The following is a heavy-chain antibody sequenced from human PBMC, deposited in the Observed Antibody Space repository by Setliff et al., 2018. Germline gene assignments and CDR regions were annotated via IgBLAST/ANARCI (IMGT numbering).Heavy chain of an antibody. CDR3: ARQTHTYGGFDY. Sequence: SETLSLTCTVSGGSISSRNYYWGWIRQPPGKGLEWIGYVYHSGSTNYNPSLTSRVTMSVDTSKDQISLKLTSVTAADTAIYYCARQTHTYGGFDYWGQGTLVTVSS. J-gene: IGHJ4*02. D-gene: IGHD4-17*01. V-gene: IGHV4-61*05. CDR2: VYHSGST. CDR1: GGSISSRNYY.